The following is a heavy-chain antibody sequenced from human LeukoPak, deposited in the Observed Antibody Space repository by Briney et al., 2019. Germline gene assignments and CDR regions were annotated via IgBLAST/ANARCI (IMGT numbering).Heavy chain of an antibody. CDR1: GASLSETS. D-gene: IGHD2-2*01. CDR3: ATRGYCSSTSCYDYYYGMDV. Sequence: GASVKVSCKVSGASLSETSIHWVRQAPGQWLEWMGGFDPEDGESIFAQRFQGRVTMTEDTSTDTAYMELSSLRSEDTAVYYCATRGYCSSTSCYDYYYGMDVWGQGTTVTVSS. CDR2: FDPEDGES. J-gene: IGHJ6*02. V-gene: IGHV1-24*01.